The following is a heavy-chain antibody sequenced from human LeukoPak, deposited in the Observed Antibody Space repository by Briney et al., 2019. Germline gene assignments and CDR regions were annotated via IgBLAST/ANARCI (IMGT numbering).Heavy chain of an antibody. CDR2: INPNYGGT. Sequence: ASVKVSCKASGYTFTDYYIHLVRQAPGPGLEWLGWINPNYGGTKNAQRFHGRVTLTRDTSTSTAYMELNRLTSDDTAVYYGARGGDYDYWGQGTLVSVSS. J-gene: IGHJ4*02. CDR1: GYTFTDYY. V-gene: IGHV1-2*02. CDR3: ARGGDYDY. D-gene: IGHD3-16*01.